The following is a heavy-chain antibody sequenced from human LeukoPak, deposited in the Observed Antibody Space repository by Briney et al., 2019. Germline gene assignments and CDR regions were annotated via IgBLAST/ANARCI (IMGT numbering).Heavy chain of an antibody. CDR1: GGSISSYY. CDR3: ARHTLYNYYYMDV. CDR2: IYYSGST. J-gene: IGHJ6*03. Sequence: PSETLSLTCTVSGGSISSYYWSWIRQPPGKGLEWIGYIYYSGSTNYNPSLKSRVIISVDTSKNQFSLKLSSVTAADTAVYYCARHTLYNYYYMDVWGKGTTVTVSS. V-gene: IGHV4-59*08.